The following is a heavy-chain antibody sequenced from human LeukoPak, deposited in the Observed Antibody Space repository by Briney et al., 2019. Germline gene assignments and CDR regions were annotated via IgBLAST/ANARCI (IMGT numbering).Heavy chain of an antibody. Sequence: SETLSLTCTVSGGSISSYYWSWIRQPPGKGLEWIGYIYYSGSTNYNPSLKSRVTILVDTSKNQFSLKLSSVTAADTAVYYCARGRDIVATTDFDYWGQGTLVTVSS. CDR2: IYYSGST. CDR3: ARGRDIVATTDFDY. CDR1: GGSISSYY. V-gene: IGHV4-59*01. D-gene: IGHD5-12*01. J-gene: IGHJ4*02.